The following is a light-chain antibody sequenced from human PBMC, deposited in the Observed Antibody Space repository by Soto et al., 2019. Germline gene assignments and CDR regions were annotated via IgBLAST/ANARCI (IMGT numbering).Light chain of an antibody. CDR1: QSISSY. J-gene: IGKJ1*01. CDR2: AES. V-gene: IGKV1-39*01. CDR3: QKSYSTPQT. Sequence: IPLPPSPSSLAASVGHRVAITWRASQSISSYLNWYQQKPGKAPKLLIYAESSLQSGVPSRFSGSGSGTDLTLTISSLQPEDFATYYCQKSYSTPQTXGQGTKVDIK.